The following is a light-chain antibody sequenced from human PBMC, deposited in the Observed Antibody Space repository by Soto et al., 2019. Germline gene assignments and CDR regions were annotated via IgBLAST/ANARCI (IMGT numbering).Light chain of an antibody. V-gene: IGKV3-20*01. J-gene: IGKJ1*01. CDR3: QQYGSSSWT. CDR2: GAS. Sequence: EIVLTQSPGTLSLSPGERATLSCRASQSVSSSYFAWYQQRFGQAPRLLIYGASSRATGIPDRFSGRGSGTDFTLTISRLEPEEFAVYYCQQYGSSSWTFGQGTKVEIK. CDR1: QSVSSSY.